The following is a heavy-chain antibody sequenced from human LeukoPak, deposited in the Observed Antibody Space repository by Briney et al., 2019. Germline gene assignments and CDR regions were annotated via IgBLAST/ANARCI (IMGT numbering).Heavy chain of an antibody. V-gene: IGHV4-39*01. J-gene: IGHJ4*02. Sequence: SETLSLTCTVSGGSISSSSYYWGWIRQSPGKGLEWIGSIYYSGSTYYNPSLKSRVTISVDTSKNQFSLRLSSVTAADTAVYYCARLRSLLRYFDWSRGATFDYWGQGTLVTVSS. CDR1: GGSISSSSYY. CDR2: IYYSGST. CDR3: ARLRSLLRYFDWSRGATFDY. D-gene: IGHD3-9*01.